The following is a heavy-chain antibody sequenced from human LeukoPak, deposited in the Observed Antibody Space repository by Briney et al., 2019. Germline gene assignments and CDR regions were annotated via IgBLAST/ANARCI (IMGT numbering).Heavy chain of an antibody. CDR2: IQSGGRT. CDR3: ATGRVDASYYDY. D-gene: IGHD3-16*01. Sequence: GGSLRLSCAVSGFTVNSNYMTWGRQAPGKGLECGSVIQSGGRTYYADSVKRRFTISRDISTNTLDLQMNTLRDEDTAVYYCATGRVDASYYDYWGRGNLVTVSS. J-gene: IGHJ4*02. CDR1: GFTVNSNY. V-gene: IGHV3-66*01.